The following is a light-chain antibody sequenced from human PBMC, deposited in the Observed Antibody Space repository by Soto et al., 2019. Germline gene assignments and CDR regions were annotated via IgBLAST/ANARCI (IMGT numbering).Light chain of an antibody. CDR2: AAS. J-gene: IGKJ1*01. CDR1: QSISNW. CDR3: QQANSFPWT. Sequence: IQMTQSPSSVSASVGDRVTITCRASQSISNWLAWYQQKPGKAPNLLIYAASSLQSGVPSRFSGSGSETDFTLTISSLQPEDFATNFCQQANSFPWTFGQGTKVEIK. V-gene: IGKV1-12*01.